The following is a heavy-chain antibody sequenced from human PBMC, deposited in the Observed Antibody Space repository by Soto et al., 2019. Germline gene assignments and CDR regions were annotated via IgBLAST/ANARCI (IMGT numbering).Heavy chain of an antibody. CDR1: GFTFSNAW. D-gene: IGHD2-15*01. Sequence: GGSLRLSCAASGFTFSNAWMSWVRQAPGKGLEWVGRIKSKTDGGTTDYAAPVKGRFTISRDDSKNTLYLQMNSLKTEDTAVYYCTTDSDIVVATRGDYWGQGTLVTVSS. CDR2: IKSKTDGGTT. J-gene: IGHJ4*02. CDR3: TTDSDIVVATRGDY. V-gene: IGHV3-15*01.